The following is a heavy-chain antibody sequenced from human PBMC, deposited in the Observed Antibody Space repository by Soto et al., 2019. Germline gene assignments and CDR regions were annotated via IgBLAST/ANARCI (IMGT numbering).Heavy chain of an antibody. CDR2: IYYSGST. D-gene: IGHD6-19*01. V-gene: IGHV4-59*01. Sequence: QVQLQESGPGLVKPSETLSLTCTVSGGSISSYYWSWIRQPPGKGLEWIGYIYYSGSTNYNPSLKSRVTISVNTSKNQFSLKLTSVTAADTAVYCGARASSGWGYFDYGGQGTLVTVSS. CDR3: ARASSGWGYFDY. J-gene: IGHJ4*02. CDR1: GGSISSYY.